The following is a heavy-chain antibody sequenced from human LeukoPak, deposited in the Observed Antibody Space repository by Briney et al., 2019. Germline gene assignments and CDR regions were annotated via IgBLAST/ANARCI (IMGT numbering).Heavy chain of an antibody. J-gene: IGHJ5*02. V-gene: IGHV4-34*01. CDR3: ARAPSVYYYDSSGYHSLDWFDP. CDR1: GGSISSYY. D-gene: IGHD3-22*01. Sequence: PSETLSLTCTVSGGSISSYYWSWIRQPPGKGLEWIGEINHSGSTNYNPSLKSRVTISVDTSKNQFSLKLSSVTAADTAVYYCARAPSVYYYDSSGYHSLDWFDPWGQGTLVTVSS. CDR2: INHSGST.